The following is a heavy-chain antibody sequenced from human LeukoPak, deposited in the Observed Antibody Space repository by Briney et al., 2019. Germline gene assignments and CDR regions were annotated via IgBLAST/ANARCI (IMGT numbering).Heavy chain of an antibody. CDR2: TSAGGDHT. CDR3: AKLFYDITGYSPYFDY. Sequence: GGSLRLSCAASGFTFTNYAMTWVRQAPGKGPEWVSATSAGGDHTYYADSVKGRFTVSRDNSRNTLYLQMDRLRAEDTAVYYCAKLFYDITGYSPYFDYWGLGTLVAVSS. V-gene: IGHV3-23*01. J-gene: IGHJ4*02. CDR1: GFTFTNYA. D-gene: IGHD3-22*01.